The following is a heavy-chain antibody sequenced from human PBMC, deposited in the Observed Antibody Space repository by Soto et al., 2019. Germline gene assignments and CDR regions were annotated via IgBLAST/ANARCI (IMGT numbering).Heavy chain of an antibody. CDR3: ARDMGYSGYDFDY. J-gene: IGHJ4*02. D-gene: IGHD5-12*01. CDR1: GFTFSSYS. Sequence: GGSLRLSCAASGFTFSSYSMNWVRQAPGKGLEWVSSISSSSSYIYYADSVKGRFTISRDNAKNSLYLQMNSLRAEDTAVYYCARDMGYSGYDFDYWGQGTLVTVSS. V-gene: IGHV3-21*01. CDR2: ISSSSSYI.